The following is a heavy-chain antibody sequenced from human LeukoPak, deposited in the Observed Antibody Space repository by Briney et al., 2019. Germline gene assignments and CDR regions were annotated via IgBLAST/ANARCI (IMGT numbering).Heavy chain of an antibody. J-gene: IGHJ3*02. V-gene: IGHV3-64*01. Sequence: GGSLRLSCAASGFSFSNYVMHWVRQALGEGLEYVSAIMPNGETRGYANSMKGRFTISRDNSKNTLYLQMGSLRAEDMAIYYCARDRDGGFAFDIWGQGTLVTVSS. CDR1: GFSFSNYV. D-gene: IGHD2-15*01. CDR2: IMPNGETR. CDR3: ARDRDGGFAFDI.